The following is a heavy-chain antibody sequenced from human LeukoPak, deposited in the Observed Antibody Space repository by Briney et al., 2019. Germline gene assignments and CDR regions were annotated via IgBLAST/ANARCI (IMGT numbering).Heavy chain of an antibody. Sequence: ASETLSLTGTGSGGSSSSYYWSWIRQPPGKGLEWIGYIHYSGSTNNNPSLKSRVTISVDTSKNQFSLKLSSVTAADTAVYYCARVMDTGYGGKLLGYYYYMDVWGKGTTVTVSS. V-gene: IGHV4-59*01. J-gene: IGHJ6*03. CDR2: IHYSGST. D-gene: IGHD4/OR15-4a*01. CDR1: GGSSSSYY. CDR3: ARVMDTGYGGKLLGYYYYMDV.